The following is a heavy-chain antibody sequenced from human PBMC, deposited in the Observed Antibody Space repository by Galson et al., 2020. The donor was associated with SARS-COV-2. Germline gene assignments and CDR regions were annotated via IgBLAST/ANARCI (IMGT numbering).Heavy chain of an antibody. CDR1: GFTFSSYG. CDR2: ISYDGSNK. Sequence: GESLKISCAASGFTFSSYGMHWVRQAPGKGLEWVAVISYDGSNKYYADSVKGRFTISRDNSKNTLYLQMNSLRAEDTAVYYCAKVGPEDTEDIEWELSVGGWLDFDYWGQGTLVTVSS. J-gene: IGHJ4*02. D-gene: IGHD1-26*01. V-gene: IGHV3-30*18. CDR3: AKVGPEDTEDIEWELSVGGWLDFDY.